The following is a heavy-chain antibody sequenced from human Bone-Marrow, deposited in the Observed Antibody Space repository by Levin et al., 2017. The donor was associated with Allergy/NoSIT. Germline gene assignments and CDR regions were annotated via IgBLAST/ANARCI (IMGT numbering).Heavy chain of an antibody. V-gene: IGHV3-33*01. J-gene: IGHJ4*02. Sequence: PGGSLRFSCAASGFTFSGYVIHWVRQAPGKGLEWVTLSWFDGSRTHYADSVKGRFTISRDNAKNTVHLQMNSLRVEDTAVYYCARDAGDDTAGYYFDSWGQGTLVTVSS. CDR3: ARDAGDDTAGYYFDS. D-gene: IGHD3-22*01. CDR1: GFTFSGYV. CDR2: SWFDGSRT.